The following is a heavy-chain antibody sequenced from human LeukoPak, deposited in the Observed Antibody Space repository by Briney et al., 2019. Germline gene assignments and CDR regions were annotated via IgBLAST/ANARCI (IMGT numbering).Heavy chain of an antibody. CDR1: GFTFSSYG. CDR2: IRYDGSNK. Sequence: PGGSLRLSCAASGFTFSSYGMHWVRQAPGKGLEWVAFIRYDGSNKYYADSVKGRFTISRDNSKNTLYLQMNSLRAEDTAVYYCAKDPKQYIVAVPAREPMDVWGKGTTVTVSS. J-gene: IGHJ6*03. CDR3: AKDPKQYIVAVPAREPMDV. D-gene: IGHD2-2*01. V-gene: IGHV3-30*02.